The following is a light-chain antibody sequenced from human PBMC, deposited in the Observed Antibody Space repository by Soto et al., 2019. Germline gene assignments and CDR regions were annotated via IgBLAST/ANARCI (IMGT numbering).Light chain of an antibody. V-gene: IGKV1-39*01. Sequence: DIQLTQSPSSLSASVGDRVTITCRASQSVGTYVSWYQQKEGKAPKLLINVASTLQSGVASTFSGSGSGTDFTLAISSLQPEDFATYYCKQSASTPQTFGGETRVEIK. CDR3: KQSASTPQT. CDR2: VAS. J-gene: IGKJ4*01. CDR1: QSVGTY.